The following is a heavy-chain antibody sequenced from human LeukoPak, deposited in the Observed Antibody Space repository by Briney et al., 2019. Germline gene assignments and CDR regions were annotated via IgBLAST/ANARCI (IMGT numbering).Heavy chain of an antibody. J-gene: IGHJ4*02. V-gene: IGHV2-5*02. Sequence: SGPTLVRPTQTLTLTCTLSGYSLSTSGVGVGWIRQPPGKALEWLALIYWDDDKRYSPSQKSRLTITKDTSKNQVVLTMTNMDPVNTAPYYCAHSNPVAFEYWGQGTLVTVSS. D-gene: IGHD2-15*01. CDR1: GYSLSTSGVG. CDR3: AHSNPVAFEY. CDR2: IYWDDDK.